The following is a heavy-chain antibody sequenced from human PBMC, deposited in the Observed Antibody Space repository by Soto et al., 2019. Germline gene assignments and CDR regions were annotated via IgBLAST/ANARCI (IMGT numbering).Heavy chain of an antibody. D-gene: IGHD1-26*01. CDR3: ARAGSGSYYGYDWFDP. CDR1: GGSISSYY. V-gene: IGHV4-59*01. J-gene: IGHJ5*02. Sequence: PSETLSLTCTVSGGSISSYYWSWIRQPPGKGLEWIGYIYYSGSTNYNPSLKSRVTISVDTSKNQFSLKLSSVTAADTAVYYCARAGSGSYYGYDWFDPWGLGTLLTVS. CDR2: IYYSGST.